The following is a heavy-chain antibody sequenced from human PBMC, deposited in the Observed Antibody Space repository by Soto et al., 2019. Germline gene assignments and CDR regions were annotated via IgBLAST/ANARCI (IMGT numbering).Heavy chain of an antibody. J-gene: IGHJ4*02. V-gene: IGHV3-23*01. Sequence: DVQLLESGGGLVQPGGSLTLSCAASRFTFSDFAMSWVRQAPGKGLEWGSAIGGGGADTYYADSVRGRFTISRDKSKNTQYLQMNRLRDEDTAVYYCAKDAVPYNGKWDCLDSWGQGTLVTVSS. CDR3: AKDAVPYNGKWDCLDS. CDR2: IGGGGADT. D-gene: IGHD1-26*01. CDR1: RFTFSDFA.